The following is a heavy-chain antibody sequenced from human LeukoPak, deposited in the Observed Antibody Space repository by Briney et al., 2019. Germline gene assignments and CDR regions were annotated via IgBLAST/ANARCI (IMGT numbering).Heavy chain of an antibody. CDR3: ARNSYFDNSGEGAFDI. Sequence: SQTLSLTCGVSGASVSSIGYSWGWIRQPPGRGLEWIGYIYQSGSTSYNPSLQSRVTISIGRSKNQFSLKLSSVTAADTAVYYCARNSYFDNSGEGAFDIWGQGTMVTVSS. J-gene: IGHJ3*02. CDR2: IYQSGST. D-gene: IGHD3-22*01. CDR1: GASVSSIGYS. V-gene: IGHV4-30-2*01.